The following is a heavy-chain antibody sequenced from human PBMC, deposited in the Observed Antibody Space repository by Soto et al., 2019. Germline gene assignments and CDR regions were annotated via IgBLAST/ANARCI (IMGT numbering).Heavy chain of an antibody. V-gene: IGHV3-21*01. J-gene: IGHJ3*02. D-gene: IGHD5-12*01. Sequence: GGSLRLSCAASGFTFSSYSMNWVRQAPGKGLEWVSSISSSSSYIYYADSVKGRFTISRDNAKNSLYLQMNSLRAEDTAVYYCARADSGYDPVAFDIWGQGTMVTVSS. CDR2: ISSSSSYI. CDR3: ARADSGYDPVAFDI. CDR1: GFTFSSYS.